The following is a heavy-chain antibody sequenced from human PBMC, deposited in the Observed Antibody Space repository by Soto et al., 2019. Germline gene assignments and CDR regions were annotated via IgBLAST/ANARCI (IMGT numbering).Heavy chain of an antibody. CDR3: ARGGYSYAKERDYYYGMDV. D-gene: IGHD5-18*01. V-gene: IGHV2-5*01. Sequence: SGPTLVNPTQTLTLTCTFSGFSLSTSGVGVGWIRQPPGKALEWLALIYWNDDKRYSPSLKSRLTITKDTSKNQVVLTMTNMDPVDTATYYCARGGYSYAKERDYYYGMDVWGQGTTVTVSS. CDR1: GFSLSTSGVG. J-gene: IGHJ6*02. CDR2: IYWNDDK.